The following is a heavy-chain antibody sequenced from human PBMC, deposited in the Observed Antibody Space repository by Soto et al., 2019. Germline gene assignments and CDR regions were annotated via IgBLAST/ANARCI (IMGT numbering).Heavy chain of an antibody. V-gene: IGHV4-59*01. Sequence: SETLSLTCTFSGCSIIGYYWSWIRQPPGKGLEWIGYMYNTGSTVYNPSFKSRVTISVDTSKNQFSLKLNSVTAADTAVYYCARDLWGYCGTDCYPLDVWGQGTTVT. CDR2: MYNTGST. J-gene: IGHJ6*02. CDR3: ARDLWGYCGTDCYPLDV. D-gene: IGHD2-21*02. CDR1: GCSIIGYY.